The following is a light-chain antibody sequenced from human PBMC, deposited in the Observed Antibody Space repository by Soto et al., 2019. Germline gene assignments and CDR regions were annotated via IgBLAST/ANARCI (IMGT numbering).Light chain of an antibody. Sequence: EIVMTQSPATLSVSPGEGATLSCKASQNVYNNLAWYQQRPGKPPRLLIYDASTRATGISARFSGSGYGTEFTPTISSLQSQDFAVYFCQQCRNWPLTFGGGTKVEIK. CDR3: QQCRNWPLT. CDR1: QNVYNN. V-gene: IGKV3-15*01. CDR2: DAS. J-gene: IGKJ4*01.